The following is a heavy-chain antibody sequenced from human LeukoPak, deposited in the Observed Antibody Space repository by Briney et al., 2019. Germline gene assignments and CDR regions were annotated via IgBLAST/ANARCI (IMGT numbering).Heavy chain of an antibody. CDR3: ARDPGWWYPLD. CDR2: INPNSGGT. CDR1: GYTFTGYY. J-gene: IGHJ4*02. V-gene: IGHV1-2*02. D-gene: IGHD2-15*01. Sequence: ASVKVSCKASGYTFTGYYMHWVRQAPGQGLEWMGWINPNSGGTNYAQTFQGRVIMTRDTSISTAYMELSRLRSDDTAVYYCARDPGWWYPLDWGQGTLVTVSS.